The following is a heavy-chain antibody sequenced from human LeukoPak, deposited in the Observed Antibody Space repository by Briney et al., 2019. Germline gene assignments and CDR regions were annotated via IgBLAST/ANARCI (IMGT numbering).Heavy chain of an antibody. CDR1: GFTFSSYG. D-gene: IGHD3-3*01. V-gene: IGHV3-30*02. J-gene: IGHJ4*02. CDR3: AKDLYYDFWSGYSCFDY. Sequence: PGGSLRLSCAASGFTFSSYGMHWVRQAPGKGLEWVAFIRYDGSNKYYADSVKGRFTISRDNSKNTLYLQMNSLRAEDTAVYYCAKDLYYDFWSGYSCFDYWGQGTLVTVSS. CDR2: IRYDGSNK.